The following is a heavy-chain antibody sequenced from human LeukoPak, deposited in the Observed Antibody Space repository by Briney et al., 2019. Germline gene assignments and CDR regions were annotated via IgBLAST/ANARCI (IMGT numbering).Heavy chain of an antibody. CDR1: GFTFTNYA. V-gene: IGHV3-23*01. CDR2: IGGSGDSI. J-gene: IGHJ4*02. CDR3: AKHYYGSSGRPYFFDY. Sequence: QSGGSLRLSCAASGFTFTNYAMTWVRQAPGKGLEWISVIGGSGDSIYYADSVKGRFTISRDNSKSTLYLQMNSLRAGDTAVYYCAKHYYGSSGRPYFFDYWGQGTLVTVSS. D-gene: IGHD3-22*01.